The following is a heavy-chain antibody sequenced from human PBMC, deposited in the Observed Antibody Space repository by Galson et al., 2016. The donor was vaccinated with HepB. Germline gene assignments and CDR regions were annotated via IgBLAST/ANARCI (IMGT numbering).Heavy chain of an antibody. CDR2: IDPSDSYT. CDR1: GYSFTSYW. D-gene: IGHD4-17*01. V-gene: IGHV5-10-1*01. Sequence: QSGAEVKKPGESLRISCKVSGYSFTSYWISWVRQMPGKGLEWMGRIDPSDSYTDYSPSFQGHVSISVDKSISTAYLQWSSLKASDSAMYYCARHPLHDYGDYGAYYYYYYYMDVWGKGTTVTVSS. CDR3: ARHPLHDYGDYGAYYYYYYYMDV. J-gene: IGHJ6*03.